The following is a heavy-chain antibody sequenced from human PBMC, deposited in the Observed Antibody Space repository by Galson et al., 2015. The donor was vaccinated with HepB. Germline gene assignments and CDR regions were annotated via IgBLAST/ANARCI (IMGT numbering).Heavy chain of an antibody. Sequence: SLRLSCAASGFTFSNAWMSWVRRAPGKGLEWVGRIKSKTDGGTTDYAAPVKGRFTISRDDSKNTLYLQMNSLKTEDTAVYYCTTAYYDFWSGYYFTDVWGKGTTVTASS. CDR1: GFTFSNAW. J-gene: IGHJ6*04. CDR3: TTAYYDFWSGYYFTDV. D-gene: IGHD3-3*01. V-gene: IGHV3-15*01. CDR2: IKSKTDGGTT.